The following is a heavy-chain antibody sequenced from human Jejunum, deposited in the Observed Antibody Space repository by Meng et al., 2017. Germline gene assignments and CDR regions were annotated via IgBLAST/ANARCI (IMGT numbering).Heavy chain of an antibody. CDR1: GFTFTPYE. D-gene: IGHD3-10*01. J-gene: IGHJ6*02. Sequence: GSLRLSCAASGFTFTPYEMNWVRQAPGKGLEWIGYIYHGGSTNYNPSLKSRVTISVDTSKNQFSRQLSSLTAADTAVYYCASQAVYYSPRTTEPYYFYAMDVWGQGTTVTVSS. CDR2: IYHGGST. V-gene: IGHV4-59*12. CDR3: ASQAVYYSPRTTEPYYFYAMDV.